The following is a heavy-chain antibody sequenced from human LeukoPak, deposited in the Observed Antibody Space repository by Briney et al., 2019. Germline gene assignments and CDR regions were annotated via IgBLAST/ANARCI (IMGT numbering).Heavy chain of an antibody. V-gene: IGHV3-66*01. CDR2: IYSGGST. Sequence: PGGSLRLSCAASGFTVSSNYMSWVRQAPGKGLEWVSVIYSGGSTYYADSVKGRFTISRDNSKNTLYLQMNSLRAEDTAVYYCAIDGDGINAVDVSDIWGQGTMVTVSS. D-gene: IGHD3-10*01. CDR1: GFTVSSNY. CDR3: AIDGDGINAVDVSDI. J-gene: IGHJ3*02.